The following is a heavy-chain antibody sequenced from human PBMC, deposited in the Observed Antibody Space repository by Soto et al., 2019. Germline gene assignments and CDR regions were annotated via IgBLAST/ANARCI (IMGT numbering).Heavy chain of an antibody. CDR2: TYYRSKWYN. CDR3: ARDGLIIAARLPFDY. J-gene: IGHJ4*02. Sequence: SQTLSLTCAISGDSVSINSAAWNLIRQSPSRGLEWLGRTYYRSKWYNDYAVSVKSRITINPDTSKNQFSLQLNSVTPEDTAVYYCARDGLIIAARLPFDYWGQGTLVTVSS. D-gene: IGHD6-6*01. CDR1: GDSVSINSAA. V-gene: IGHV6-1*01.